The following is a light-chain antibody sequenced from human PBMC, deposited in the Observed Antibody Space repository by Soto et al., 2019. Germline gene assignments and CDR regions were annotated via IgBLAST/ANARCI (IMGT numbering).Light chain of an antibody. J-gene: IGKJ1*01. CDR1: QSVTRN. Sequence: EIVMTQSPATLSVSPGEGATLSCRASQSVTRNLAWYQLRPGQAPRLLIYGASTRATGIPARFSGSGSGTEFTLTISSLQSEDFAVYYCHQYYTWPRTFGQGTKVDIK. V-gene: IGKV3-15*01. CDR2: GAS. CDR3: HQYYTWPRT.